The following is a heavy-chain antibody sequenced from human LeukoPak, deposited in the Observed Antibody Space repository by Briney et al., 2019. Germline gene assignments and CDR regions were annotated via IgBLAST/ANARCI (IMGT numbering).Heavy chain of an antibody. D-gene: IGHD1-26*01. Sequence: GGSLRLSCAASRFIFSNYVMHWVRQAPGKGLEWVAVIAHDGSQTYYSDSVKGQFTISRDNSKNTLYLQMSSLRAEDTAVYFCAKDGGSNSYWYFDLWGRGTLVTVSS. CDR1: RFIFSNYV. V-gene: IGHV3-30*04. CDR3: AKDGGSNSYWYFDL. CDR2: IAHDGSQT. J-gene: IGHJ2*01.